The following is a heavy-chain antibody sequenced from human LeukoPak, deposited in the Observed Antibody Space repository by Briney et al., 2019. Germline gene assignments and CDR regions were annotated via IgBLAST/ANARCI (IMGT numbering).Heavy chain of an antibody. CDR2: ISSSADTI. Sequence: GGSLRLSCAASGFTFSSYAMTWVRQAPGKGLEWVSYISSSADTIYYADSVKGRFTISRDNAKNSLYLQMNSLRDEDTAVYYCVRRFASWGQGTLVTVSS. CDR1: GFTFSSYA. CDR3: VRRFAS. J-gene: IGHJ4*02. V-gene: IGHV3-48*02.